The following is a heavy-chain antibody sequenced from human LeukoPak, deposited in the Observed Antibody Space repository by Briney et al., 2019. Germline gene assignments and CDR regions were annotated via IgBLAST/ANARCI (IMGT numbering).Heavy chain of an antibody. CDR2: INHSGST. J-gene: IGHJ4*02. D-gene: IGHD3-10*01. CDR3: ARVSMVRGVIDY. V-gene: IGHV4-34*01. CDR1: GGSFSGYY. Sequence: SETLSLTCAVYGGSFSGYYWSWIRQPPGKGLEWIGEINHSGSTNYNPSLKSRVTISVDTSKNQFSLKLSSVTAADTAVYYCARVSMVRGVIDYWGQGTLVTVSS.